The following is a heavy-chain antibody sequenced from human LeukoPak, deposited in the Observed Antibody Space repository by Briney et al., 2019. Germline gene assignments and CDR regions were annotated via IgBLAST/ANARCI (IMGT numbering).Heavy chain of an antibody. J-gene: IGHJ4*02. D-gene: IGHD2-15*01. CDR2: IKQDGSEK. V-gene: IGHV3-7*01. CDR1: GFTFSSYW. Sequence: PGGSLRLSCAASGFTFSSYWMSWVRQAPGKGLEWVANIKQDGSEKYYVDSVKGRFTISRDNAKNSLYLQMNSLRAEDTAVYYCARPTAYCSGGSCYPFDYWGQGTLITVSS. CDR3: ARPTAYCSGGSCYPFDY.